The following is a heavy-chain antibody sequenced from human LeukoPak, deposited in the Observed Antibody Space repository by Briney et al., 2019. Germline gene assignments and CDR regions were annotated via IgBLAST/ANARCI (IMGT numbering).Heavy chain of an antibody. Sequence: PSETLSLTCTVSGGSISSYYWSWIQQPPGKGLEWIGYIYYSGSTNYNPSLKSRVTISVDTSKNQFSLKLSSVTAADTAVYYCARDSEVGATPFDYWGQGTLVTVSS. V-gene: IGHV4-59*01. D-gene: IGHD1-26*01. CDR3: ARDSEVGATPFDY. CDR1: GGSISSYY. J-gene: IGHJ4*02. CDR2: IYYSGST.